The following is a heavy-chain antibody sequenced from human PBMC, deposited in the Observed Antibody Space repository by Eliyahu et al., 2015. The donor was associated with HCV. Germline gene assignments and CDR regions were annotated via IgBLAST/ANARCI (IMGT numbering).Heavy chain of an antibody. CDR3: ASGPPYSSSWYDY. J-gene: IGHJ4*02. D-gene: IGHD6-13*01. CDR2: IKQDGSEK. V-gene: IGHV3-7*01. Sequence: EVQLVESGGGLVQPGGSLRXSXXAXGFTFSSYWMXWVRQAPGKGLEWVANIKQDGSEKYYVDSVKGRFTISRDNAKNSLSLQMNSLRAEDTAVYYCASGPPYSSSWYDYWGQGTLVTVSS. CDR1: GFTFSSYW.